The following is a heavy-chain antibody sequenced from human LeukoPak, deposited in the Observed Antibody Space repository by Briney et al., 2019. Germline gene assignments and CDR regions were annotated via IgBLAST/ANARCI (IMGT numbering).Heavy chain of an antibody. D-gene: IGHD3-16*01. V-gene: IGHV3-23*01. J-gene: IGHJ4*02. CDR2: ISGSGNST. CDR3: ATAGNLGLFDY. CDR1: GFTFSNYA. Sequence: PGGSLRLSCAASGFTFSNYAMSWVRQAPGKGLEWVSAISGSGNSTYYADSVKGRFTISRDNSKNTLYLQMNSLRAEDTALYYCATAGNLGLFDYWGQGTLVTVSS.